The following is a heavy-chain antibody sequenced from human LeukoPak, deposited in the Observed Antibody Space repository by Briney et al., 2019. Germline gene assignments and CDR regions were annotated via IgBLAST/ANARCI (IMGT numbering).Heavy chain of an antibody. D-gene: IGHD3-16*01. CDR2: TIPIFGTA. CDR1: GGTLRSYA. J-gene: IGHJ4*02. V-gene: IGHV1-69*05. CDR3: VREGEPQTFAY. Sequence: GASVNVSCKASGGTLRSYAISWVRQAPGQGLEWMGGTIPIFGTATYAQRFQGRVTITTDESRSTAYMELNSLRSDDTAVYYCVREGEPQTFAYWGQGTPVTVSS.